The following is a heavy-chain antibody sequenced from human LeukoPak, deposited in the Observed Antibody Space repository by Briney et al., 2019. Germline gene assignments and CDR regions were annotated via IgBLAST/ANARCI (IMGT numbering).Heavy chain of an antibody. CDR2: ISDSGGST. Sequence: GGSLRLSCAVSGITLSNYGMSWVRQAPGRGLEWVAGISDSGGSTKYADSVKGRFTIARDNRKNTLYLQMNSLRAEDTAVYFCAKRGVVIRVILVGFHKEAYYFESWGQGALVTVSS. CDR3: AKRGVVIRVILVGFHKEAYYFES. J-gene: IGHJ4*02. CDR1: GITLSNYG. V-gene: IGHV3-23*01. D-gene: IGHD3/OR15-3a*01.